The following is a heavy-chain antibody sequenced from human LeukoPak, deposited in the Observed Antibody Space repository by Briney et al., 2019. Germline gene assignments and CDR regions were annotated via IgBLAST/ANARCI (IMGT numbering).Heavy chain of an antibody. CDR3: ARGTNYDFWSGYFGSVNYYYYMDV. CDR1: GHTFTSYD. Sequence: ASVKVSCKASGHTFTSYDINWVRQATGQGLEWMGWMNPNSGNTGYAQKFQGRVTMTRNTSISTAYMELSSLRSEDTAVYYCARGTNYDFWSGYFGSVNYYYYMDVWGKGTTVTVPS. V-gene: IGHV1-8*01. D-gene: IGHD3-3*01. CDR2: MNPNSGNT. J-gene: IGHJ6*03.